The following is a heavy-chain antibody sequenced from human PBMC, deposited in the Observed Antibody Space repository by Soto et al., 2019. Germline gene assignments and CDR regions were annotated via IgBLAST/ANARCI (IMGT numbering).Heavy chain of an antibody. CDR2: TYYRSKCYY. CDR3: AKDSSYYYYYYMDV. CDR1: GDSVSSNSAA. Sequence: SQTLSLTCVISGDSVSSNSAAWNWIRRSPSRGLEWLGRTYYRSKCYYVYAVSVKSRITINPDTSKNQFSLLVNCVTPEDTAVYYCAKDSSYYYYYYMDVWGKGTTVTVSS. J-gene: IGHJ6*03. V-gene: IGHV6-1*01.